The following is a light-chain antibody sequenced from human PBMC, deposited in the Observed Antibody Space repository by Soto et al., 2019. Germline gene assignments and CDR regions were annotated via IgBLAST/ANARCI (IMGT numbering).Light chain of an antibody. Sequence: QSVLKQPPPVSAAPGQKVTISCSGSSSDIGRNYVSWYKHLPRTAPKLLIYENYKRPSGIPDRFSGSKSGTSATLGITGLQTGDEADYYCGTWDSSLTTFVFGTGTKSPS. CDR2: ENY. J-gene: IGLJ1*01. CDR1: SSDIGRNY. V-gene: IGLV1-51*02. CDR3: GTWDSSLTTFV.